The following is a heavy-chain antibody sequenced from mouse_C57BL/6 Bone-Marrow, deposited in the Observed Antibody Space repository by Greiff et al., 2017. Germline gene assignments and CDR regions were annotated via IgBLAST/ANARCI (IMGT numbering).Heavy chain of an antibody. CDR1: GYSITSGYD. J-gene: IGHJ2*01. D-gene: IGHD2-5*01. CDR2: ISYSGST. Sequence: DVKLQESGPGMVKPSQSLSLTCTVTGYSITSGYDWHWIRHFPGNKLEWMGYISYSGSTNYNPSLKSRISITHDTSKNHFFLKLNSVTTEDTATNYCARGGYSNFFDYWGQGTTLTVSS. CDR3: ARGGYSNFFDY. V-gene: IGHV3-1*01.